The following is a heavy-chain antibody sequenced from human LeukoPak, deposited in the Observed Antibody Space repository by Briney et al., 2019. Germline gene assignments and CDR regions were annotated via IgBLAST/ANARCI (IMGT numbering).Heavy chain of an antibody. CDR2: ISVCGDT. CDR3: AKDRAPITVFGVAPTASFDY. J-gene: IGHJ4*02. D-gene: IGHD3-3*01. CDR1: RFTISNYA. Sequence: PGGSLRLSCAASRFTISNYAMIGVRQAPGKGLEWVSAISVCGDTYHAASVRGRFTISRDSSKSPLYLQMNSLRAEDTAIYYCAKDRAPITVFGVAPTASFDYWGQGTLVTVSS. V-gene: IGHV3-23*01.